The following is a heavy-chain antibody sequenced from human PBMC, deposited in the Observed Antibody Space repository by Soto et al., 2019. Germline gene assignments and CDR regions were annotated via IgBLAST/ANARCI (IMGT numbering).Heavy chain of an antibody. CDR3: ARDRHIVVVTASLDYYYGMDV. V-gene: IGHV1-69*06. CDR1: GGTFSSYA. CDR2: IVPIFGTA. D-gene: IGHD2-21*02. Sequence: SVKVSCKASGGTFSSYAISWVRQAPGQGLEWMGGIVPIFGTANYAQKFQGRVTITADKSTSTAYMELSSLRSEDTAVYYCARDRHIVVVTASLDYYYGMDVWGQGTTVTVSS. J-gene: IGHJ6*02.